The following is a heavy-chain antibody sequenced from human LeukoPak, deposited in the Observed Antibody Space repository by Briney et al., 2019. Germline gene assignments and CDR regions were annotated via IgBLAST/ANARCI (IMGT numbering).Heavy chain of an antibody. CDR1: GYTFASYY. V-gene: IGHV1-46*01. J-gene: IGHJ5*02. D-gene: IGHD5-18*01. CDR2: INPSGGST. CDR3: AREAKVDTAARAPRFDP. Sequence: ASVKVSCKASGYTFASYYMHWVRQAPGQGLEWMGIINPSGGSTSYAQKFQGRVTMTRDTSTSTVYMELSSLRSEDTAVYYCAREAKVDTAARAPRFDPWGQGTLVTVSS.